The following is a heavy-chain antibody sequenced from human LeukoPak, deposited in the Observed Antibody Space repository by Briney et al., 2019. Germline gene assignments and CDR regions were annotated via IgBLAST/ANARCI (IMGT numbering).Heavy chain of an antibody. CDR3: ARGLRQGSAWSWGPKEKSYQYMDV. V-gene: IGHV4-34*01. CDR2: INPRGST. J-gene: IGHJ6*03. D-gene: IGHD6-19*01. Sequence: SETLSLTCGVSGGSFSSHYWTWIRQPPGKGLEWIGEINPRGSTNYNPSLGSRVTVSADTSRNQLSLSLTSVTAADSAVYFCARGLRQGSAWSWGPKEKSYQYMDVWGTGTTAIDS. CDR1: GGSFSSHY.